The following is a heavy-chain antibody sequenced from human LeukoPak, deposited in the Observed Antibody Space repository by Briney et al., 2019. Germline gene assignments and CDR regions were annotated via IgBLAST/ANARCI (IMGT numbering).Heavy chain of an antibody. D-gene: IGHD5-18*01. J-gene: IGHJ4*02. CDR3: ARGYSYGYFAY. CDR1: GGTFSSYA. V-gene: IGHV1-69*13. CDR2: IIPIFGTA. Sequence: ASVKVSCKASGGTFSSYAISWVRQAPGQGLEWMGGIIPIFGTANYAQKFQGRVTITADESTSSAYMELSSLRSEDTAVYYCARGYSYGYFAYWGQGTLVTVSS.